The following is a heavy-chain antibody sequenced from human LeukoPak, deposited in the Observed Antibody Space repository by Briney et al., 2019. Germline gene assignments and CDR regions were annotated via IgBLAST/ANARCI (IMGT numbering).Heavy chain of an antibody. D-gene: IGHD2-8*02. CDR3: ARGWVVATGGFDM. CDR1: GFAVSLYY. Sequence: PRGSLRLSCAASGFAVSLYYMTWVRQAPGKGLEWVSVIYSGGPTYYADSVKGRFTISRDNSKNTVYLQMNSLRGEDTAVYFCARGWVVATGGFDMWGQGTMVTVSS. CDR2: IYSGGPT. V-gene: IGHV3-53*01. J-gene: IGHJ3*02.